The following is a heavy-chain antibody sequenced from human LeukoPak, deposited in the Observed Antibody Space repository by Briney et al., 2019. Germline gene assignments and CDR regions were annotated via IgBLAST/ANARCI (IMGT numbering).Heavy chain of an antibody. CDR3: ARLSRGVPAVSWLDP. D-gene: IGHD3-10*01. Sequence: GESLKISCKGSGYSFSNYWIGWVRQMPGKGLEWMGIIYPDDSDTRYSPSFQGQVTISADKSISTAYLQWTILKASDSAMYYCARLSRGVPAVSWLDPWGQGTLVTVSP. CDR1: GYSFSNYW. J-gene: IGHJ5*02. CDR2: IYPDDSDT. V-gene: IGHV5-51*01.